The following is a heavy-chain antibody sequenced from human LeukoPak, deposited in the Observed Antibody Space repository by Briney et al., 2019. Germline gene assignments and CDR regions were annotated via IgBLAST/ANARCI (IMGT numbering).Heavy chain of an antibody. CDR3: AKDSSAWSKDS. CDR1: GITFSDTW. J-gene: IGHJ4*02. Sequence: GGSLRLSCAASGITFSDTWMSWVRRAPGKGLEWVARIQSIVNGGTTDYAAPVKGRFTVSRDDSKDMVFLQMNSLETEDTAVYYCAKDSSAWSKDSWGQGTLVTVSS. D-gene: IGHD3-22*01. CDR2: IQSIVNGGTT. V-gene: IGHV3-15*01.